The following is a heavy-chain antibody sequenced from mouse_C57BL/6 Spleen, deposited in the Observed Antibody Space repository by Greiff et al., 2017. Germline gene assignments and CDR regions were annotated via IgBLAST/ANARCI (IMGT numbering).Heavy chain of an antibody. CDR2: IHPNSGST. V-gene: IGHV1-64*01. CDR1: GYTFTSYW. D-gene: IGHD1-1*01. Sequence: VQLQQPGAELVKPGASVKLSCKASGYTFTSYWMHWVKQRPGQGLEWIGMIHPNSGSTNYNEKFKSKATLTVDKSSSTAYMQLSSLTSEDSAVYYCARVEVSDYGSSYNWYFDVWGTGTTVTVSS. J-gene: IGHJ1*03. CDR3: ARVEVSDYGSSYNWYFDV.